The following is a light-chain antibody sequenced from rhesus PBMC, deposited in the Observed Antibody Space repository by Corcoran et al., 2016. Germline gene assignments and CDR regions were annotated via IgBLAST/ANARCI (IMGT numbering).Light chain of an antibody. Sequence: DIQMTQSPSSLSASVGDRVTITCRASQGISNWCAWYQQKPGKAPKLLIDRASNLETGVPSRFSGSGHGTDCTLPLSSLQPEDMATYYCQQHDNSPYSFGKGTKVEIK. V-gene: IGKV1-69*01. CDR1: QGISNW. CDR2: RAS. J-gene: IGKJ2*01. CDR3: QQHDNSPYS.